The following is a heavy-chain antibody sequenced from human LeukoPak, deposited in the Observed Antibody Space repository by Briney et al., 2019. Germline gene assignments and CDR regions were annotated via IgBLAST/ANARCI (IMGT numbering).Heavy chain of an antibody. CDR1: GASINSDTYY. CDR3: ARAGYYYDSSGYYEGDY. J-gene: IGHJ4*02. V-gene: IGHV4-61*02. D-gene: IGHD3-22*01. Sequence: SETLSLTCTVSGASINSDTYYWGWIRQPPGKGLEWIGLIYTSGSTNYNPSLKSRVTMSVDTSKNQFSLKLSSVPAADTAVYYCARAGYYYDSSGYYEGDYWGQGTLVTVSS. CDR2: IYTSGST.